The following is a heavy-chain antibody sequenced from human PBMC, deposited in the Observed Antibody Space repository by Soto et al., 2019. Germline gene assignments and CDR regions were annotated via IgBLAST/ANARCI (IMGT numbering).Heavy chain of an antibody. D-gene: IGHD6-19*01. J-gene: IGHJ5*02. CDR2: IKDDGGDE. V-gene: IGHV3-7*05. Sequence: EVQLVESGGGLVQPGGSLRLSCAASGFTFSPYWMSWVRQAPGKGLEWVAIIKDDGGDELYLEAVRGRFTISRDNAKKSLYPAMDSLIVEDTAVYYCAGGSGWISDTWGQGTLVTVSS. CDR3: AGGSGWISDT. CDR1: GFTFSPYW.